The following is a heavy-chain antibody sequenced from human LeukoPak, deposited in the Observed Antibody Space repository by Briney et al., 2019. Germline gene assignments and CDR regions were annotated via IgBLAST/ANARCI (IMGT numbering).Heavy chain of an antibody. CDR2: IYYSGST. J-gene: IGHJ6*03. V-gene: IGHV4-59*01. Sequence: LETLSLTCTVSGGSISSYYWSWIRQPPGKGLEWIGYIYYSGSTNYNPSLKSRVTISVDTSKNQFSLKLSSVTAADTAVYYCARSPSTIGYYYYYYMDVWGKGTTVTISS. D-gene: IGHD3-3*01. CDR3: ARSPSTIGYYYYYYMDV. CDR1: GGSISSYY.